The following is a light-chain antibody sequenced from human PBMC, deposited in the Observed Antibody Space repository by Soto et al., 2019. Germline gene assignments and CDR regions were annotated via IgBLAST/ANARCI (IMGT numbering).Light chain of an antibody. Sequence: EIVLTQSPGTLSLSPGERATLSCRASQSVSSSYLAWYQQKPGQAPRLLIYAATSRATGIPDRFSGSGSGTHFTLTISRLEPEDFAGYYCQQYGSSRAFGQGTKVESK. V-gene: IGKV3-20*01. J-gene: IGKJ1*01. CDR3: QQYGSSRA. CDR2: AAT. CDR1: QSVSSSY.